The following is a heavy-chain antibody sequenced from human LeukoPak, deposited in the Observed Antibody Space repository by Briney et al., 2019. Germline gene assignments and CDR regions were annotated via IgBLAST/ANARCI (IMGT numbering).Heavy chain of an antibody. V-gene: IGHV3-23*01. CDR1: GFTFSSYS. Sequence: GGSLRLSCAASGFTFSSYSMNWVRQAPGKGLEWVSAISGRGDSTNYADSVKGRFTISRDNSKNTLYLQMKSLRAEDTAVYYCAKDFVVVPGNVNYFDYWGQGTLVTVSS. CDR3: AKDFVVVPGNVNYFDY. D-gene: IGHD2-21*02. CDR2: ISGRGDST. J-gene: IGHJ4*02.